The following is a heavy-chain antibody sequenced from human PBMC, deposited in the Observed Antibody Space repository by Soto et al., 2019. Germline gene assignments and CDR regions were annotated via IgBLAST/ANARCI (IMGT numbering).Heavy chain of an antibody. D-gene: IGHD2-15*01. V-gene: IGHV3-66*01. CDR1: GFSVTDIY. CDR2: IYNEFT. CDR3: VREPRYCSGGSCSIMGDAFDI. J-gene: IGHJ3*02. Sequence: EVQLVESGGGLVQPGGSLRLSCVASGFSVTDIYMNWVRQAPGKGLEWVSVIYNEFTDYADSVRGRFSISTDSSKNALYLQMNSLRAEDSAVYYCVREPRYCSGGSCSIMGDAFDIWSQGTKVTVSS.